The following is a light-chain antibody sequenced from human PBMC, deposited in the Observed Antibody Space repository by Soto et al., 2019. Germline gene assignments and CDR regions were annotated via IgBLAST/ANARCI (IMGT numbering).Light chain of an antibody. Sequence: EIVMTQSPATLSVSPGERATLSCRASQRVSSNLAWYQQKPGQPPSLLIYGASTRATGIPARFSGSGSGTEFTLTISSLQSEDFAVYYCQQYNNWPRTFGQGTKVEIK. CDR3: QQYNNWPRT. J-gene: IGKJ1*01. V-gene: IGKV3-15*01. CDR2: GAS. CDR1: QRVSSN.